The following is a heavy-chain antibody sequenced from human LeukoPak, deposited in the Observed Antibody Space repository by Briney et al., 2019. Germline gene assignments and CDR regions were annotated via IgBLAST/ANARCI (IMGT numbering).Heavy chain of an antibody. CDR1: GGSFSNYY. J-gene: IGHJ4*02. Sequence: SSEALSLTCALSGGSFSNYYCSWIRQPAGKGLEWIGRIYADGRTDYNPSLKSRVTVSADTSKNHFSLRLNSVTAADTAVYYCARENWGFFDYWGQGTLVTVSS. D-gene: IGHD3-16*01. V-gene: IGHV4-4*07. CDR3: ARENWGFFDY. CDR2: IYADGRT.